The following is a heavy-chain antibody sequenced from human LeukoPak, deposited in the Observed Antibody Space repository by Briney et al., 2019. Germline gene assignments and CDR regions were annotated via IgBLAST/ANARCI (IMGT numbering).Heavy chain of an antibody. V-gene: IGHV3-53*01. J-gene: IGHJ4*02. CDR3: ASPGYSYGSLNDY. CDR1: GFTFTSYS. Sequence: GGSLRLSCAASGFTFTSYSMSWVRQAPGKGLEWVSVIYSGGSTYYADSVKGRFTISRDNSKNTLYLQMNSLRAEDTAVYYCASPGYSYGSLNDYWGQGTLVTVSS. CDR2: IYSGGST. D-gene: IGHD5-18*01.